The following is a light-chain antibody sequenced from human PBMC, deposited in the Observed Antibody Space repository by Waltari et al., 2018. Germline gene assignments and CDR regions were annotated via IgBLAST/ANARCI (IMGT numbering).Light chain of an antibody. J-gene: IGKJ1*01. Sequence: DIQMTQFPSTLSASIGDRVTITCRASQSISSWLAWYQQKPGKAPKLVIYGASSLESGFPSTFSGSGSGTEFTLTISSLQPDDFATYYCQQYNSYWTFGQGTKVEIK. CDR2: GAS. V-gene: IGKV1-5*01. CDR1: QSISSW. CDR3: QQYNSYWT.